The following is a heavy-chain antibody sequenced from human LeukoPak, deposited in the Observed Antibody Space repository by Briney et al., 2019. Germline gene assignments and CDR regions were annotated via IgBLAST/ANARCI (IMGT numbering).Heavy chain of an antibody. CDR2: ISGSGGST. D-gene: IGHD3-10*01. V-gene: IGHV3-23*01. J-gene: IGHJ4*02. CDR1: GFTVSSNY. CDR3: AKDLRVVLWFGELSGFDY. Sequence: GGSLRLSCAASGFTVSSNYMSWVRQAPGKGLEWASAISGSGGSTYYADSVKGRFTISRDNSKNTLYLQMNSLRAEDTAVYYCAKDLRVVLWFGELSGFDYWGQGTLVTVSS.